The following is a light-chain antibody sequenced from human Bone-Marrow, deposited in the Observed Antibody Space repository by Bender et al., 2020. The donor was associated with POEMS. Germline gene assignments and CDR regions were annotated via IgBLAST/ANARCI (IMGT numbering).Light chain of an antibody. J-gene: IGLJ2*01. Sequence: QSALTQPASVSGSPGQSITISCTGTSSDVGDFNFVSWYQHHPGKAPKLIIYEGSERPSGVSNRFSGSKSGNTASLTISGLQPEDEADYYCCSYTGSRSPYMIFGGGTKLTVL. V-gene: IGLV2-14*01. CDR2: EGS. CDR3: CSYTGSRSPYMI. CDR1: SSDVGDFNF.